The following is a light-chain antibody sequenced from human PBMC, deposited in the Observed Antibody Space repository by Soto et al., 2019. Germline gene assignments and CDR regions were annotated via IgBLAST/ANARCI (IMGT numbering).Light chain of an antibody. CDR1: QSSSSW. J-gene: IGKJ4*01. CDR2: KAS. V-gene: IGKV1-5*03. CDR3: QQNNSYPLS. Sequence: DIQMTQSPSTLSASVGDRVTITCRASQSSSSWLAWYQQKPGKAPKLLIYKASSLESGVPSRFSGSGSGTEFTLTISSLQPDDVATYYCQQNNSYPLSCGGGTKVEIK.